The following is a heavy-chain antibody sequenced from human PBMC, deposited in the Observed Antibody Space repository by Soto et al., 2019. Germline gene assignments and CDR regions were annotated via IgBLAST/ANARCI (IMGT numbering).Heavy chain of an antibody. Sequence: QVQLQESGPGLVKPSQTLSLTCTVSGGSISSDDYYWSWVRQPPGKGLEWIGYINYSGRTNYNPSLESRITISIDTSKNQFSLKLSSVSAADTAVYYCARDRSNSPDYFDYWGQGTLVTVSS. CDR1: GGSISSDDYY. J-gene: IGHJ4*02. V-gene: IGHV4-30-4*01. D-gene: IGHD6-6*01. CDR3: ARDRSNSPDYFDY. CDR2: INYSGRT.